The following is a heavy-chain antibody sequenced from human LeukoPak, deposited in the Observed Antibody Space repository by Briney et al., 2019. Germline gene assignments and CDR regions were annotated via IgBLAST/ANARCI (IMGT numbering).Heavy chain of an antibody. V-gene: IGHV1-69*02. D-gene: IGHD3-16*01. CDR3: ARSPSQPPVEAVGDNYYYGIDV. CDR2: IIPILSIA. CDR1: GGTFSSYT. J-gene: IGHJ6*02. Sequence: SVNVSCKASGGTFSSYTISWVRQAPGHGLEWMGRIIPILSIASYAQKFQGRVTITADKSTSTAYMELSSLRSEDTAVYYCARSPSQPPVEAVGDNYYYGIDVWGQGTTVTVSS.